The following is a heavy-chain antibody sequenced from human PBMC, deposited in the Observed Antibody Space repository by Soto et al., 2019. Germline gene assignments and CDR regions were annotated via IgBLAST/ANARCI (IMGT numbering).Heavy chain of an antibody. CDR2: FDPEDGET. J-gene: IGHJ4*02. CDR3: ATVSAWLAPTLDS. Sequence: QVLLVQSGTEVKKPGASVKVSCKVTTYTLTELSMHWVRQAPGKGLEWMGGFDPEDGETVYAQKFQGRVTMTEDTSTDTAYMELSSLRSEDTAVYYCATVSAWLAPTLDSWGQGTLVTVSS. V-gene: IGHV1-24*01. CDR1: TYTLTELS. D-gene: IGHD5-12*01.